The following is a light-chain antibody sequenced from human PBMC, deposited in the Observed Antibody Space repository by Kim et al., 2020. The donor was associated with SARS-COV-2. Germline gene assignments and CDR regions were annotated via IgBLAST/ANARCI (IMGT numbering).Light chain of an antibody. CDR3: QAWDRSSAV. V-gene: IGLV3-1*01. J-gene: IGLJ3*02. CDR1: KLGHRY. CDR2: QDN. Sequence: SYELTQPPSVSVSPGQTASITCSGDKLGHRYTSWYQQKPGQSPVLVIYQDNMRPSGIPERFSGSYSGNTATLTISETQAADEADYYCQAWDRSSAVFGGG.